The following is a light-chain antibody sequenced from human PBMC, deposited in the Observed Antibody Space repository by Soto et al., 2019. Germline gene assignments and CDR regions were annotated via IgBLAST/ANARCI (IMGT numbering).Light chain of an antibody. CDR1: RTIDTD. Sequence: DIQMTQSPSSLSASVGDRVTITCRSSRTIDTDLRWYQKKPGKAPKVLIYAASSLQTGVPSSFSGSGPGTDFTLAISGLQQEDFATYYCQQSYSTRYTFGQGTKVEMK. J-gene: IGKJ2*01. CDR2: AAS. CDR3: QQSYSTRYT. V-gene: IGKV1-39*01.